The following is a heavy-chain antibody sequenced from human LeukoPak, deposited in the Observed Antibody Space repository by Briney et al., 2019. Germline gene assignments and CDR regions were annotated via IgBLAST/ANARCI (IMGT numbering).Heavy chain of an antibody. V-gene: IGHV3-11*04. CDR3: ARHVIGWFGEPRHYFDF. CDR1: GFTFSDYY. Sequence: GGSLRLSCAASGFTFSDYYMSWIRQAPGKGLEWVSYISSSTSTIYYADSVKGRFTISRDNAKNSLCLQMNSLRAEDTAVYYCARHVIGWFGEPRHYFDFWGQGALVTVSS. CDR2: ISSSTSTI. J-gene: IGHJ4*02. D-gene: IGHD3-10*01.